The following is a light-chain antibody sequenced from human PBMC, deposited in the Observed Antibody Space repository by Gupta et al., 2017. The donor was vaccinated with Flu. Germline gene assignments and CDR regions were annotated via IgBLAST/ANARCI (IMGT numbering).Light chain of an antibody. Sequence: TATITCTGNRNNVGNEGVAWLQQHQGHPPKLLSFRNNRRPSGISERFSALRSGNTASLTITALQAEDEADYYCSAWDSSLNEWVFGGGTKLTVL. V-gene: IGLV10-54*04. CDR2: RNN. J-gene: IGLJ3*02. CDR1: RNNVGNEG. CDR3: SAWDSSLNEWV.